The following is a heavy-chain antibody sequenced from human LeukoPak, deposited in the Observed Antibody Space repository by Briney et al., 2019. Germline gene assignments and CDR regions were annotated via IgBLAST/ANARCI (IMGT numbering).Heavy chain of an antibody. CDR1: GYTFTNYG. CDR3: AKDRGWQYADYETVAVEH. CDR2: ISVYTGKT. D-gene: IGHD4-17*01. Sequence: ASVKVSCKASGYTFTNYGISWVRQAPGQGLEWMGWISVYTGKTYHAQKFQARVTMTTGTSTTTAYMELRSLRSDDTAVYYCAKDRGWQYADYETVAVEHWGQGTLVTVSS. J-gene: IGHJ4*02. V-gene: IGHV1-18*01.